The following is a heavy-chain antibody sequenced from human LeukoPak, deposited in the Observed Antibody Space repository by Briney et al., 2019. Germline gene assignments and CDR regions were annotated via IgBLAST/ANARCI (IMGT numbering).Heavy chain of an antibody. CDR2: ISGIGGTT. CDR1: GFSLSHDG. D-gene: IGHD3-22*01. V-gene: IGHV3-23*01. J-gene: IGHJ3*02. Sequence: PAGGSVSLFCAPSGFSLSHDGMGSVRQAAGKGLEWVSIISGIGGTTYYADSVKGRFTISRDKSKNTKYLQMHSLRAEDTAVYYCLKGNSGYYNDAFDIWGQGTMVTVSS. CDR3: LKGNSGYYNDAFDI.